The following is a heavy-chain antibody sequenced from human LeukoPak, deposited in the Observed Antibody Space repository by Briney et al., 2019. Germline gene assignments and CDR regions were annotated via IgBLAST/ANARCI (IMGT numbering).Heavy chain of an antibody. J-gene: IGHJ3*02. CDR2: IYSGGGT. D-gene: IGHD3-22*01. V-gene: IGHV3-53*05. CDR3: ARAMLSKWYYYDSSGYSAFDI. CDR1: GFTVSSNY. Sequence: GGSLRLSCAASGFTVSSNYMNWVRQAPGKGLEWVSVIYSGGGTYYADSVKGRFTISRDNAKNSLCLQMNSLRAEDTAVYYCARAMLSKWYYYDSSGYSAFDIWGQGTMVTVSS.